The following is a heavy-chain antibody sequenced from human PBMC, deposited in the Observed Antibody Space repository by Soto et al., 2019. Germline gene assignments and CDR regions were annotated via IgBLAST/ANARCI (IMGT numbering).Heavy chain of an antibody. CDR3: ARMGPRAARPSY. CDR2: VSSSGTTM. D-gene: IGHD6-6*01. CDR1: GFTFSDYD. Sequence: QVQLAESGGGLVEPGGYLRISCAASGFTFSDYDMSWIRQSPGKGLEWVSFVSSSGTTMYFADSVKGRFTISRDNAKNSLYLQMNSLRAEYTAVYYCARMGPRAARPSYWGQGTLVTVSS. J-gene: IGHJ4*02. V-gene: IGHV3-11*01.